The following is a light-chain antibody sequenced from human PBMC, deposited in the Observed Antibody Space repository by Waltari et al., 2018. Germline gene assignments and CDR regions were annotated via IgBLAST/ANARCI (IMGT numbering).Light chain of an antibody. CDR3: VQHKALPPH. CDR1: QSLLHTDGYTY. Sequence: DIVMTQTPLSLPVTPGEPASISCRSSQSLLHTDGYTYLDWYLQKPGQSPQLLIYGGSNRASGVPDRFSGSGSGTDFTLKISKVEAEDVGVYYCVQHKALPPHFGGGTKVEIK. J-gene: IGKJ4*01. V-gene: IGKV2-40*01. CDR2: GGS.